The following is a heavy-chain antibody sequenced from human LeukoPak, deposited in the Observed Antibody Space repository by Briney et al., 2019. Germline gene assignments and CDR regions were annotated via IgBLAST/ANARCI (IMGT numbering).Heavy chain of an antibody. V-gene: IGHV3-48*03. J-gene: IGHJ4*01. CDR2: ISSLASTI. Sequence: GGSLRLSCSASGFTFDFYDLNWVRQAPGKGLEWITYISSLASTIFYADSVKGRFYITIDNAKNSLYLQMNSLRAEDTAVYYCARGRGIQLKYYFDHWGHGPLVTVSS. CDR1: GFTFDFYD. D-gene: IGHD5-18*01. CDR3: ARGRGIQLKYYFDH.